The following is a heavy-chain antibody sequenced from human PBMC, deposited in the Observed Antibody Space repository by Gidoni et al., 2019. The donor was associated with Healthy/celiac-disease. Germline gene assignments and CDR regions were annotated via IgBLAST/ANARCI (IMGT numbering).Heavy chain of an antibody. Sequence: QVQLVESGGGVVQPGRSLRLSCAASGFTFSSYAMHWARQAPGKGLEWVAVISYDGSNKYYADSVKGRFTISRDNSKNTLYLQMNSLRAEDTAVYYCAKTYYDFWSGLGWFDPWGQGTLVTVSS. CDR3: AKTYYDFWSGLGWFDP. J-gene: IGHJ5*02. V-gene: IGHV3-30*01. CDR1: GFTFSSYA. D-gene: IGHD3-3*01. CDR2: ISYDGSNK.